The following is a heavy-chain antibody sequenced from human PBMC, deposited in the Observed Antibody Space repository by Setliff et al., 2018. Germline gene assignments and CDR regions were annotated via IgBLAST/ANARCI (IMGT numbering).Heavy chain of an antibody. J-gene: IGHJ4*02. V-gene: IGHV4-39*01. CDR2: IYYRGTT. D-gene: IGHD1-1*01. CDR3: ARTGTYRYFDY. CDR1: GGSVSDSTYY. Sequence: SETLSLTCTVSGGSVSDSTYYWGWVRQPPGKGLEWIGSIYYRGTTYYNASLRSRLTISVDTSKNQFSLKLNSVTAPDTAVYYCARTGTYRYFDYWGQGILVTVSS.